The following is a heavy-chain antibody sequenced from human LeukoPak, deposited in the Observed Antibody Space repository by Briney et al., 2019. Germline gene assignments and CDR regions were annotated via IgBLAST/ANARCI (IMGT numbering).Heavy chain of an antibody. J-gene: IGHJ4*02. Sequence: GGSLRLSCAASGFTFSDYCMSWIRQAPGKGLEWVSYISSSSYTNYADSVKGRFTISRDNVKNSLYLQMNSLSAEDTAVYYCARDRRHTAYYYDSSGNFDYWGQGTLVTVSS. V-gene: IGHV3-11*05. D-gene: IGHD3-22*01. CDR2: ISSSSYT. CDR1: GFTFSDYC. CDR3: ARDRRHTAYYYDSSGNFDY.